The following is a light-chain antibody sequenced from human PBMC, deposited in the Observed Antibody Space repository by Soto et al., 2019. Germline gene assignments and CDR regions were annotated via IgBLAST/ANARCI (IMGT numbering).Light chain of an antibody. CDR2: GDS. V-gene: IGLV3-21*02. CDR3: QVWDSTGDHYV. CDR1: NIGTKR. J-gene: IGLJ1*01. Sequence: SYELTQPPSVSVAPGQTARITCGGNNIGTKRVHWYQQKPGQAPVLVVYGDSDRPSGIPERFSGSNSGNTATLTVSRVEAGDEADYYCQVWDSTGDHYVFGTGTKATVL.